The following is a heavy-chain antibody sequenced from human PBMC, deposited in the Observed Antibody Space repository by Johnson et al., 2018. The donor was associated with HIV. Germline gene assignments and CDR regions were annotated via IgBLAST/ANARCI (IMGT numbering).Heavy chain of an antibody. CDR2: IGTAGDT. Sequence: MQLVESGGGLVQPGGSLRLSCAASGFTFSSYDMHWVRQATGKGLEWVSAIGTAGDTYYPGSVKGRFTISRENAKNSLYLQMNSRRAGDTAVYYCARDPNARYYDILTGYYIYAFDIWGQGTMVTVSS. D-gene: IGHD3-9*01. J-gene: IGHJ3*02. CDR3: ARDPNARYYDILTGYYIYAFDI. V-gene: IGHV3-13*01. CDR1: GFTFSSYD.